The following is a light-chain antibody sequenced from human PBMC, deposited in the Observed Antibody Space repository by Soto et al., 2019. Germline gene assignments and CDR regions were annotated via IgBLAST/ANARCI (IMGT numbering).Light chain of an antibody. CDR1: SGHSSYA. V-gene: IGLV4-69*01. Sequence: QSVLTQSPSASASLGASVKLTCTLSSGHSSYAIAWHQQQPEKGPRYLTKVNNNGSHSKGDGISDRFSGSSSGTERYLTISSLQSEDEADYYCQTWGTGPAVFGGGTQLTV. CDR2: VNNNGSH. J-gene: IGLJ7*01. CDR3: QTWGTGPAV.